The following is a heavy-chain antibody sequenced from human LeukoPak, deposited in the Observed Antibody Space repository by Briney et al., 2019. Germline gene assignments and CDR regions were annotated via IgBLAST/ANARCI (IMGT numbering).Heavy chain of an antibody. CDR3: AKGMVRGPRDWFDP. V-gene: IGHV4-39*01. CDR1: GGSISSSSYY. D-gene: IGHD3-10*01. J-gene: IGHJ5*02. CDR2: IYYSGST. Sequence: PSETLSLTCTVSGGSISSSSYYWGWIRQPPGKGLEWIGSIYYSGSTYYNPSLKSRVTISVDTSKNQFSLKLSSVTAADTAVYYCAKGMVRGPRDWFDPWGQGTLVTVSS.